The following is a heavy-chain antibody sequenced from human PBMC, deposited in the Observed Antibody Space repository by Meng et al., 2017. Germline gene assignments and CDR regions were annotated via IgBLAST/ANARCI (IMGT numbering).Heavy chain of an antibody. Sequence: ASVKVSCKASGYTFTGYYMHWVRQAPGQGLEWMGRINPNSGGTNYAQKFQGRVTMTRDTSISTAYMELSSLRSDDTAVYYCARDYADDAFDIWGQGTMVTVSS. J-gene: IGHJ3*02. D-gene: IGHD3-16*01. V-gene: IGHV1-2*06. CDR2: INPNSGGT. CDR1: GYTFTGYY. CDR3: ARDYADDAFDI.